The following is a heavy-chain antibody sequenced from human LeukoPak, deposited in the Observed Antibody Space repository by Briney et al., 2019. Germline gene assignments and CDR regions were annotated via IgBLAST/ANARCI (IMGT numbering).Heavy chain of an antibody. V-gene: IGHV3-23*01. CDR2: ISGSGGST. CDR1: GFIFSSYA. J-gene: IGHJ4*02. D-gene: IGHD3-3*01. Sequence: PGGSLRLSCAASGFIFSSYAMNWVRQVPEKGLEWVSAISGSGGSTYYADSVKGRFTTSRDNSKNTLFLQMNSLRAEDTAVYYCAKSSGDDFWSGFFLWGQGTLVTVSS. CDR3: AKSSGDDFWSGFFL.